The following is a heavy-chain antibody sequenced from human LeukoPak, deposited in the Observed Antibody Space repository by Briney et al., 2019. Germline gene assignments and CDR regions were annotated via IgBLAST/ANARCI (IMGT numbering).Heavy chain of an antibody. V-gene: IGHV3-7*01. Sequence: GGSLRLSCAASGFTFNTFWMSWVRQTPGKGLEWVANIKEDGTKKFYVDSVKGRFTISRDNAENSLYLQMNSLRAEDTAVYYCARDAAGYDPWGQGTLVTVSS. CDR2: IKEDGTKK. D-gene: IGHD6-13*01. CDR3: ARDAAGYDP. CDR1: GFTFNTFW. J-gene: IGHJ5*02.